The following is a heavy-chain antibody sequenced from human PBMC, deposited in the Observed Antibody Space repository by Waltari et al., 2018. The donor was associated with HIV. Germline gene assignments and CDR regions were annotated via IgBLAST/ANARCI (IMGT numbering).Heavy chain of an antibody. J-gene: IGHJ4*02. Sequence: EVQLVESGGGLIQPGGSLRLSCAASGFSVRRNYMSWVRQAPGKGLEWVSGIYSGGSTYYADSVKGRFTISRDNSKNALYLQMNSLRAEDTAVYYGARGGWTYNPDYWGQGTLVTVSS. V-gene: IGHV3-53*01. CDR2: IYSGGST. D-gene: IGHD1-1*01. CDR1: GFSVRRNY. CDR3: ARGGWTYNPDY.